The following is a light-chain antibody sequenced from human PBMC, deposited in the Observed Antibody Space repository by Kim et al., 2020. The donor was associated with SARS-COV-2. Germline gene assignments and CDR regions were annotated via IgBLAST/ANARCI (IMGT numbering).Light chain of an antibody. CDR1: KLGDKY. CDR3: QAWDSSTAV. Sequence: SVSPGQTARINCSGDKLGDKYACWYQQKPGQAPVLVIYQDRKRPSGIHERFSGSNSGNTATLNISGTQAMDEADYYCQAWDSSTAVFGGGTQLTVL. J-gene: IGLJ2*01. CDR2: QDR. V-gene: IGLV3-1*01.